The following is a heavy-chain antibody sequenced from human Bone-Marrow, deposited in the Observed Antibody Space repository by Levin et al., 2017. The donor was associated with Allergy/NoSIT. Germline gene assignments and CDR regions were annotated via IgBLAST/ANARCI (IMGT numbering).Heavy chain of an antibody. CDR1: GYSFTSYW. J-gene: IGHJ6*02. D-gene: IGHD2-2*01. Sequence: GESLKISCKGSGYSFTSYWIGWVRQMPGKGLEWMGIIYPGDSDTRYSPSFQGQVTISADKSISTAYLQWSSLKASDTAMYYCARRGIVVVPAAQLWAGDYGMDVWGQGTTVTVSS. CDR3: ARRGIVVVPAAQLWAGDYGMDV. V-gene: IGHV5-51*01. CDR2: IYPGDSDT.